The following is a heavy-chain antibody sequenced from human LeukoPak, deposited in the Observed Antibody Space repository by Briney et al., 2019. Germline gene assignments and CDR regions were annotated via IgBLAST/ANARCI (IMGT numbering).Heavy chain of an antibody. V-gene: IGHV3-74*01. Sequence: GGSLRLSCAASGFTFSSYWMHWVRQAPGKGLVWVSPIKSDGSTNYADSVKGRFTISRDNAKNTVSLQMNSLRAEDTGVYYCARAPSEIGGYYPEYFRHWGQGTLVTVSS. CDR2: IKSDGST. J-gene: IGHJ1*01. CDR1: GFTFSSYW. D-gene: IGHD3-22*01. CDR3: ARAPSEIGGYYPEYFRH.